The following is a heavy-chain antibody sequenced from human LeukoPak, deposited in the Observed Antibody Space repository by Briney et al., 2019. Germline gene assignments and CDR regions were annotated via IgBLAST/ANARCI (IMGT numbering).Heavy chain of an antibody. J-gene: IGHJ4*02. D-gene: IGHD6-19*01. CDR3: ARVEVPGSWGFDY. CDR1: GDTFTAYY. Sequence: ASVKVSCKASGDTFTAYYMHWVRQAPGQGLEWMGWIHANSGGTNYAQKFQGRVTMTRDTSISTVYMELSSLRSDDTAVYYCARVEVPGSWGFDYWGQGTLVTVSS. V-gene: IGHV1-2*02. CDR2: IHANSGGT.